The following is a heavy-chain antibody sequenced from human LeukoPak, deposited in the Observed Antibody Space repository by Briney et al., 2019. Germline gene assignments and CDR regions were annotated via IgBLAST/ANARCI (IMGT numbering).Heavy chain of an antibody. D-gene: IGHD2-8*01. J-gene: IGHJ4*02. Sequence: SGTLSLTCGVSGGSISNTNWWSWVRQPPGQGLEWIGEISLTGLTHYNPTLESRVTVSLDKSKNQLSLNLTSVTAADTAVYYCSRENGAFSPFGYWGQGTLVTVLS. CDR1: GGSISNTNW. CDR2: ISLTGLT. CDR3: SRENGAFSPFGY. V-gene: IGHV4-4*02.